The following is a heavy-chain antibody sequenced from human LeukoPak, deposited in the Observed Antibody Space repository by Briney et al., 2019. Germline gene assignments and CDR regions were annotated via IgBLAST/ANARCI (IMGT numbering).Heavy chain of an antibody. V-gene: IGHV3-48*01. CDR1: GFTFSTYS. CDR2: ISSSSDAI. D-gene: IGHD1-1*01. J-gene: IGHJ4*02. Sequence: GGSLRLSCAASGFTFSTYSINWVRQAPGKGLECVSYISSSSDAIYYADSVKGRFTVSRDNAKKSLYLQMNSLRAEDTAVYYCARDRPGVGIDYWGQGTLVTVSS. CDR3: ARDRPGVGIDY.